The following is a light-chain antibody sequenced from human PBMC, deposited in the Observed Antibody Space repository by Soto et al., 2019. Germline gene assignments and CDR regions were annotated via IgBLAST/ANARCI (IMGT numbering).Light chain of an antibody. V-gene: IGKV3-20*01. Sequence: EIVLTQSPGTLSLSPGESATLSCRASQSVGSNYLAWYQQKPGQAPRLLIYGASSRATGIPDRFSGSGSGTDFTLTISRLEPEDFAVYYCQQYGSSLITFGQGTRLEI. CDR3: QQYGSSLIT. CDR2: GAS. CDR1: QSVGSNY. J-gene: IGKJ5*01.